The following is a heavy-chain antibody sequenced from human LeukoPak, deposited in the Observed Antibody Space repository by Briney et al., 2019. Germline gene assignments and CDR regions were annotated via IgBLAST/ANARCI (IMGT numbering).Heavy chain of an antibody. J-gene: IGHJ6*03. D-gene: IGHD3-3*01. V-gene: IGHV4-4*07. CDR2: IYTSAST. CDR1: GGSISSYY. CDR3: ARGSPWYYDFWSGYRPDYMDV. Sequence: PSETLSLTCTVSGGSISSYYWSWIRQPAGRGLEWIGRIYTSASTNYNPSLKSRVTMSVDMSKNQFSLKLSSVTAADTAVYYCARGSPWYYDFWSGYRPDYMDVWGKGTTVTVSS.